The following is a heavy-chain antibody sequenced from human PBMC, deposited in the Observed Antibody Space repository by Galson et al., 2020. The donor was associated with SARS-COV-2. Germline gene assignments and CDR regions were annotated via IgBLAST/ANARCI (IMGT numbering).Heavy chain of an antibody. CDR1: GFTFSSNA. CDR2: INDSGGST. CDR3: AKGDGALDY. V-gene: IGHV3-23*01. D-gene: IGHD3-16*01. J-gene: IGHJ4*02. Sequence: GGPLRLSCAAPGFTFSSNAMTWVRQAPGKGLEWVSSINDSGGSTFYTDSVKGRFTISRDNSKNMLYLQMNNLRAEDTAGYYCAKGDGALDYWGQGTLVTVSS.